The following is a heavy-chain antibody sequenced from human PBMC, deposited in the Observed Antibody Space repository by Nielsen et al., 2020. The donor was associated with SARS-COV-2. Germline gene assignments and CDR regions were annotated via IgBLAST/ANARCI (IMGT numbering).Heavy chain of an antibody. CDR3: ARDCSCGLGSSPSYYFDY. Sequence: SETLSLTCDVSGGSISSNNWWTWVRQSPGQGLEWIGEIYHRGSTNYSPSLKTRVTISVDKSKNQFSLELRSVTAADTAVYYCARDCSCGLGSSPSYYFDYWGQGTLVTVSS. J-gene: IGHJ4*02. V-gene: IGHV4/OR15-8*01. CDR1: GGSISSNNW. CDR2: IYHRGST. D-gene: IGHD7-27*01.